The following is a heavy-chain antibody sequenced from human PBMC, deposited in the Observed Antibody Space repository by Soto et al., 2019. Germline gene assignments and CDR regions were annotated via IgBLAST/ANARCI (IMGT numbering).Heavy chain of an antibody. CDR1: GGSMISYY. D-gene: IGHD4-17*01. Sequence: SETLSLTCTVSGGSMISYYWSWIRQSPSRGLEWLGRTYYRSKWYNDYAVSVKSRITINPDTSKNQFSLQLNSVTPEDTAVYYCARDSPGYGDYVLFDYWGQGTLVTVSS. V-gene: IGHV6-1*01. CDR2: TYYRSKWYN. CDR3: ARDSPGYGDYVLFDY. J-gene: IGHJ4*02.